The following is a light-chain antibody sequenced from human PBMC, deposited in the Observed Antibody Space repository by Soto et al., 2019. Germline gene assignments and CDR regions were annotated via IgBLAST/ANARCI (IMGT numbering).Light chain of an antibody. Sequence: DIQMTQFPYTLSASVGDRVTITCRASQSIGTWLAWYQQKPGEAPKLLIYKASNLESGVPSRFSGSGSGTEFTLTISSLQPDDFATYYCQQYNSYSWTFGHGTKVDIK. CDR2: KAS. CDR1: QSIGTW. CDR3: QQYNSYSWT. V-gene: IGKV1-5*03. J-gene: IGKJ1*01.